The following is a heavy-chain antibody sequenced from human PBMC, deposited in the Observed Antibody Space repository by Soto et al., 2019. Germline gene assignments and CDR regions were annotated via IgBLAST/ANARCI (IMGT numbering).Heavy chain of an antibody. J-gene: IGHJ4*02. CDR3: ARAWEHLCFXY. D-gene: IGHD1-26*01. CDR2: IHYSGST. Sequence: PSETLSLTCTVSGGSVSSTSYYWTWIRQPPGKGLEWIGYIHYSGSTNYNPSLKSRVAMSVDTSKNHFSLKLSSVTAADTAVYYCARAWEHLCFXYWGQGALVT. V-gene: IGHV4-61*01. CDR1: GGSVSSTSYY.